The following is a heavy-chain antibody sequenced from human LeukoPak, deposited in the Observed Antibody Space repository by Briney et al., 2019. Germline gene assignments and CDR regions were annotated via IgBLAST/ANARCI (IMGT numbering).Heavy chain of an antibody. J-gene: IGHJ4*02. CDR3: ARGGRGTAMVS. CDR2: INHSGST. CDR1: GGSFSGYY. D-gene: IGHD5-18*01. V-gene: IGHV4-34*01. Sequence: SETLSLTCAVYGGSFSGYYWSWIRQPPGKGLEWIGEINHSGSTNYNPSLKSRVTISVDTSKNQFSLKLSSVTAADTAVYYCARGGRGTAMVSWGQGTLVTVSS.